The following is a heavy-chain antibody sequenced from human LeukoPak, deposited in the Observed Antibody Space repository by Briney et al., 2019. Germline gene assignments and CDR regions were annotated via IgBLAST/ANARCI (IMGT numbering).Heavy chain of an antibody. CDR1: GFTFSSYA. Sequence: PGRSLRLSCAASGFTFSSYAMHWVRQAPGKGLERVAVISYDGSNKYYADSVKGRFTISRDNAKNSLYLQLNSLRAEDTAVYYCARSRFYFDYWGQGTLVTVSS. CDR3: ARSRFYFDY. V-gene: IGHV3-30-3*01. CDR2: ISYDGSNK. J-gene: IGHJ4*02.